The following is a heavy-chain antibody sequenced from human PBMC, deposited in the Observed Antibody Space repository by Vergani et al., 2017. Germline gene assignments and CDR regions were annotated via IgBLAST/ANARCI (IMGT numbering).Heavy chain of an antibody. V-gene: IGHV3-30*03. D-gene: IGHD1-1*01. Sequence: QVQLVESGGGAVQPGRSLRLSCSAAGFPFSDYGVHWVRQAPGKGLEWVSVISYDGNKKNYADSVKGRFTISRDNSKNTLYLEMNALRAEDTAVYYCARDFLTRVTTLYYYYMCVWGKGTTVTVSS. CDR3: ARDFLTRVTTLYYYYMCV. J-gene: IGHJ6*03. CDR1: GFPFSDYG. CDR2: ISYDGNKK.